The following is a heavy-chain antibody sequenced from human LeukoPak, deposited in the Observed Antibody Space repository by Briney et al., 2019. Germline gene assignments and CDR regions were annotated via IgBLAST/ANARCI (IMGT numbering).Heavy chain of an antibody. J-gene: IGHJ4*02. CDR3: ARYSRYYYDSSGYYYCYY. Sequence: ASXXVSRKDSGGTHISHAISWVRQAAGQGLEWMGGIIPIFGTANYAQKFEGRVTNTEDEYKSTAYMELSSLRSEDTAVYYCARYSRYYYDSSGYYYCYYWGQGTLVTVSS. CDR2: IIPIFGTA. D-gene: IGHD3-22*01. CDR1: GGTHISHA. V-gene: IGHV1-69*13.